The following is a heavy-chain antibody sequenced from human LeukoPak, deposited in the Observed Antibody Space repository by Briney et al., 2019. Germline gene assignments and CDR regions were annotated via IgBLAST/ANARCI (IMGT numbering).Heavy chain of an antibody. D-gene: IGHD3-3*01. CDR2: ISGSGGST. J-gene: IGHJ6*02. CDR1: GFTFSSYA. CDR3: AKGSGSNYDFWSGPIYYYYGMDV. V-gene: IGHV3-23*01. Sequence: GGSLRLSCAASGFTFSSYAMSWVRQAPGKGLEWVSAISGSGGSTYYADSVKGRFTISRDNSKNMLYLQMNSLRAEDTAVYYCAKGSGSNYDFWSGPIYYYYGMDVWGQGTTVTVSS.